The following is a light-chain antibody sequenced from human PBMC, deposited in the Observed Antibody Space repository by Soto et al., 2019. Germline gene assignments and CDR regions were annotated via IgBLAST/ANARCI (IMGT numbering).Light chain of an antibody. J-gene: IGLJ2*01. CDR2: EDN. CDR3: CSYAGSSTFVI. CDR1: SSDVGSYNL. Sequence: QSALTQPASVSGSPGQSITISCTGTSSDVGSYNLVSWYQQHPGKAPKLMILEDNKRPSGVSNRFSGSKSGNTASLTISGLQAEDEADYYCCSYAGSSTFVIFGGGTQLTVL. V-gene: IGLV2-23*02.